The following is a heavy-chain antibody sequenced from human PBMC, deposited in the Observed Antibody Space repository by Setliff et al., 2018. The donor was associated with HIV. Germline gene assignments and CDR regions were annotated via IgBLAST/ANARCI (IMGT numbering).Heavy chain of an antibody. D-gene: IGHD3-10*01. CDR3: ARSDPGDSGSLEDWFDP. J-gene: IGHJ5*02. Sequence: LTCTVSGGSISSHYWSWIRQPPGKRLEWIGYIYYSGSTNYNPSLKSRVTISVDTSKNQFSLKLTSVTAADTAVYYCARSDPGDSGSLEDWFDPWGQGTLVTVSS. V-gene: IGHV4-59*11. CDR1: GGSISSHY. CDR2: IYYSGST.